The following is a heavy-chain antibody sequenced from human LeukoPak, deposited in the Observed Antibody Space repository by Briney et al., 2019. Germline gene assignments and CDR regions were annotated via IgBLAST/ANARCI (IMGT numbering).Heavy chain of an antibody. D-gene: IGHD4-11*01. CDR3: SGRSDSHSIY. CDR1: GLAFSNYW. Sequence: GGPLRLSCAASGLAFSNYWRNWVRQAPWKGLEWVANIKPDGSDKVYVDSVKGRFTISRDNAKNSVYLQLNSLRAEDTGVYYCSGRSDSHSIYWGQGTLVTVSS. J-gene: IGHJ4*02. V-gene: IGHV3-7*01. CDR2: IKPDGSDK.